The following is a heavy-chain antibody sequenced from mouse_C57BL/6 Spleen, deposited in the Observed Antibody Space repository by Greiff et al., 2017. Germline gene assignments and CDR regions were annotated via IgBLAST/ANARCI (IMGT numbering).Heavy chain of an antibody. V-gene: IGHV14-3*01. D-gene: IGHD1-1*01. CDR1: GFNIKTSY. CDR2: IDPANGNT. J-gene: IGHJ4*01. Sequence: EVKLMESVAELVRPGASVKLSCTASGFNIKTSYMHWVKQRPEPGLEWIGRIDPANGNTKYAPKFQGKATVTADTSSNTAYLQLSSLTSEDTAIYSCARGGSSYEAMDYWGQGTSVTVSS. CDR3: ARGGSSYEAMDY.